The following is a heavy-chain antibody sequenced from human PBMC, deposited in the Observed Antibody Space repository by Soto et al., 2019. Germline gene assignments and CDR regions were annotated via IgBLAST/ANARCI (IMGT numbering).Heavy chain of an antibody. J-gene: IGHJ5*02. CDR2: ISHDGHA. CDR1: DDSISDSRYY. Sequence: SETLSLTCSVLDDSISDSRYYWGWIRQSPEKGLEWIGSISHDGHAYYNPPLKSRVTLFADTSRNQFSLKMKSVTVADTALYFCERQVYGDYLGGNWLDPWGEGAQVTV. V-gene: IGHV4-39*01. CDR3: ERQVYGDYLGGNWLDP. D-gene: IGHD4-17*01.